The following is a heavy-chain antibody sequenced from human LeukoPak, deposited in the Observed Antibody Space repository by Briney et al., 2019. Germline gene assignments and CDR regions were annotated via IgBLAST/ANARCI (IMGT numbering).Heavy chain of an antibody. D-gene: IGHD6-19*01. Sequence: PGGSLRLSCAASGFTFSSYGMHCVRQAPGKGLEWVAVISYDGSNKYYADSVKGRFTISRDNSKNTLYLQMNSLRAEDTAVYYCAKDSKPSSGDYYGMDVWGQGTTVTVSS. CDR2: ISYDGSNK. V-gene: IGHV3-30*18. J-gene: IGHJ6*02. CDR3: AKDSKPSSGDYYGMDV. CDR1: GFTFSSYG.